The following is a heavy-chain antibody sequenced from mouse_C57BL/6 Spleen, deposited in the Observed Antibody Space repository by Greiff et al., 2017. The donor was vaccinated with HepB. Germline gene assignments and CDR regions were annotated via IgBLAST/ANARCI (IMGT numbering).Heavy chain of an antibody. D-gene: IGHD2-4*01. J-gene: IGHJ4*01. CDR3: ARRGYDYEDYAMDY. CDR2: IYPGGGYT. Sequence: QVQLQQSGAELVRPGTSVKMSCKASGYTFTNYWIGWAKQRPGHGLEWIGDIYPGGGYTNYNEKFKGKATLTADKSSSTAYMQFSSLTSEDSAIYYCARRGYDYEDYAMDYWGQGTSVTVSS. V-gene: IGHV1-63*01. CDR1: GYTFTNYW.